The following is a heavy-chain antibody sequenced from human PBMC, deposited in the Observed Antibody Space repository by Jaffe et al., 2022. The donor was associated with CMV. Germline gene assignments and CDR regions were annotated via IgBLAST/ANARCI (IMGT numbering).Heavy chain of an antibody. CDR1: GFTFSSYW. D-gene: IGHD1-26*01. V-gene: IGHV3-74*01. CDR2: INSDGSST. Sequence: EVQLVESGGGLVQPGGSLRLSCAASGFTFSSYWMHWVRQAPGKGLVWVSRINSDGSSTSYADSVKGRFTISRDNAKNTLYLQMNSLRGEDAAVYYCARDGAVGATPLDYWGQGTLVTVSS. CDR3: ARDGAVGATPLDY. J-gene: IGHJ4*02.